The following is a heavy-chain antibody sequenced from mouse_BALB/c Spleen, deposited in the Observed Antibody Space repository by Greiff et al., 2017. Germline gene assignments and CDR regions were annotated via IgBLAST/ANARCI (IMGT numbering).Heavy chain of an antibody. CDR1: GFNIQDTY. CDR2: IDPANGNT. V-gene: IGHV14-3*02. CDR3: ARRGGYSYAMDD. Sequence: VQLQQSGAELVKPGASVKLSCTASGFNIQDTYMHWVKQRPEQGLEWIGRIDPANGNTKYDPKFQGKATITADTSSNTAYLQLSSLTSEDTAVYYCARRGGYSYAMDDWGQGTSVTVSA. J-gene: IGHJ4*01. D-gene: IGHD1-2*01.